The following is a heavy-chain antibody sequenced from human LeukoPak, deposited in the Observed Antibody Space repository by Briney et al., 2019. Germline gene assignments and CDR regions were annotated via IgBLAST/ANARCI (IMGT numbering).Heavy chain of an antibody. CDR3: AKDSDYYYYMDV. V-gene: IGHV3-23*01. CDR1: GFTFSSYA. J-gene: IGHJ6*03. CDR2: VSGSGGST. Sequence: GGSLRLSCAASGFTFSSYAMTWVRQATGKGLEWVSTVSGSGGSTYYADSVKGRFTISRDNSKNTLYLQVNSLRAEDTAVYYCAKDSDYYYYMDVWGTGTTVTVSS.